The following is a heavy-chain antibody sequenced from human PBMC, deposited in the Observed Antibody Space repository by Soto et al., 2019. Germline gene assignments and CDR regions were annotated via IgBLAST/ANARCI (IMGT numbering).Heavy chain of an antibody. V-gene: IGHV1-2*04. Sequence: ASVKVSCKASGYTLTGYYMHWVRQAPGQGLEWMGWINPNSGGTNYAQKFQGWVTMTRDTSISTAYMELSRLRSDDTAVYYCARDSGYHSNAFDIWGQGTMVTVSS. J-gene: IGHJ3*02. CDR3: ARDSGYHSNAFDI. CDR2: INPNSGGT. D-gene: IGHD1-20*01. CDR1: GYTLTGYY.